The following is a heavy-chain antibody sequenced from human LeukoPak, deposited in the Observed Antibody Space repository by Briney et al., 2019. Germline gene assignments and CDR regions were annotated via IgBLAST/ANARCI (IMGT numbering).Heavy chain of an antibody. CDR1: GYTFTSYD. J-gene: IGHJ3*02. D-gene: IGHD2-15*01. Sequence: GASVKVSCKASGYTFTSYDINWVRQATGQGLEWMGWMNPNSGNTGYAQKFQGRVTMTRNTSISTAYMELSSLRSEDTAVYYCESSFAGRGAFDIWGQGTMVTVSS. V-gene: IGHV1-8*01. CDR2: MNPNSGNT. CDR3: ESSFAGRGAFDI.